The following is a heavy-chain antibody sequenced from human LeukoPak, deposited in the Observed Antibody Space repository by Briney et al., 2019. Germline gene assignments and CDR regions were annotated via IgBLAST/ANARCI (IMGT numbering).Heavy chain of an antibody. D-gene: IGHD6-19*01. J-gene: IGHJ4*02. V-gene: IGHV3-23*01. Sequence: GGSLRLSCVASRFTFSDYAMNWVRQAPGKGLEWVCGITGSGYVTYYADSVKGRFTVSRDNSKNTLYLQMNSLRAEDTGIYYCAKDKNSGWYSPFDYWGQGALVTVSS. CDR2: ITGSGYVT. CDR1: RFTFSDYA. CDR3: AKDKNSGWYSPFDY.